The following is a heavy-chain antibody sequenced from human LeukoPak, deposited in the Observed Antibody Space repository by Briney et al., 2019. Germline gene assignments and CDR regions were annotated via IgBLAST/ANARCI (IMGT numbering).Heavy chain of an antibody. CDR3: ARGLYGDYYFDY. D-gene: IGHD4-17*01. J-gene: IGHJ4*02. CDR2: MNPNSGNT. Sequence: ASVKVSCKASGYTFTSYDINRVRQATGQGLEWMGWMNPNSGNTGYAQKFQGRVTMTRNTSISTAYMELSSLRSEDTAVYYCARGLYGDYYFDYWGQGTLVTVSS. V-gene: IGHV1-8*01. CDR1: GYTFTSYD.